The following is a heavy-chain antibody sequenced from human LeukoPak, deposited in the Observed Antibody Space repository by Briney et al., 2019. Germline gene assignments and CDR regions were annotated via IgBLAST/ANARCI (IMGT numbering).Heavy chain of an antibody. CDR3: ARAPYYYDSSGYYLDY. Sequence: SVKVSCKASGGTFSSYAISWVRQAPGQGLEWMGRIIPIFGIANYAQKFQGRDTITADKSTSTAYMELSSLGSEDTAVYYCARAPYYYDSSGYYLDYWGQGTLVTVSS. CDR1: GGTFSSYA. CDR2: IIPIFGIA. D-gene: IGHD3-22*01. V-gene: IGHV1-69*04. J-gene: IGHJ4*02.